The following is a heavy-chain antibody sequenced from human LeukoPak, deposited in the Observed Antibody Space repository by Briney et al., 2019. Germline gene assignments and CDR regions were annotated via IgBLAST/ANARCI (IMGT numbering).Heavy chain of an antibody. D-gene: IGHD6-13*01. V-gene: IGHV3-23*01. J-gene: IGHJ4*02. CDR1: GFTFSSYA. CDR2: ISGSGGST. CDR3: AKESIAAAGSPGYDY. Sequence: GGSLRLSCAASGFTFSSYAMCGVRQAPGKGLEWVSAISGSGGSTYYADSVKGRFTNSRDNSKNTLYLQMNSLRAEDTAVYYCAKESIAAAGSPGYDYWGQGTLVTVSS.